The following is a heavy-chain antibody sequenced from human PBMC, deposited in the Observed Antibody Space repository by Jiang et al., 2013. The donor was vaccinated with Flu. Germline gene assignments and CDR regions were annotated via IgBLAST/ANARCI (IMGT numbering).Heavy chain of an antibody. V-gene: IGHV4-39*01. CDR3: ARQVDQTDY. CDR2: IYYSGST. D-gene: IGHD5-12*01. CDR1: GGSISSSSYY. J-gene: IGHJ4*02. Sequence: GSGLVKPSETLSLTCTVSGGSISSSSYYWGWIRQPPGKGLEWIGSIYYSGSTYYNPSLKSRVTISVDTSKNQFSLKLSSVTAADTAVYYCARQVDQTDYWGQGTLVTVSS.